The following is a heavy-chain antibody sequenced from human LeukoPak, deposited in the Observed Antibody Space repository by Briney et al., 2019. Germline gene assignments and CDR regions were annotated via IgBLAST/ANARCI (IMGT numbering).Heavy chain of an antibody. CDR1: GYTFTGYY. D-gene: IGHD6-13*01. CDR3: ARVEQQLGRIYFDY. V-gene: IGHV1-2*02. Sequence: GASVKASCKASGYTFTGYYMHWVRQAPGQGLEWMGWINPNSGGTYYAQKFQGRVTITRDTSASTACMELSSLRSEDTAVYYCARVEQQLGRIYFDYWGQGTLVTVSS. CDR2: INPNSGGT. J-gene: IGHJ4*02.